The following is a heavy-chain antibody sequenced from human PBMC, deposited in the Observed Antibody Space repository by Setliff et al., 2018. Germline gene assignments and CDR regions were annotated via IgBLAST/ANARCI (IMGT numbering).Heavy chain of an antibody. D-gene: IGHD3-10*01. V-gene: IGHV3-48*03. CDR1: TFTFSKYA. Sequence: GGSLRLSCVASTFTFSKYAITWVRQAPGKGLEWVSSITVSGHSTYADSVRGRFTISRDNAKNSLYLQMNSLRAEDSAVYYCARDGVFYAMDFWGQGTTVTVS. CDR2: ITVSGHS. CDR3: ARDGVFYAMDF. J-gene: IGHJ6*02.